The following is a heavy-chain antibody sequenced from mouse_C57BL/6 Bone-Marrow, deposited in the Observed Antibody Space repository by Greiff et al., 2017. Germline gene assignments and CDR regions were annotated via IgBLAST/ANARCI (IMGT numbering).Heavy chain of an antibody. CDR1: GFNIKDDY. Sequence: VQLQQSGAELVRPGASVKLSCTASGFNIKDDYMHWVKQRPEQGLEWIGWIDPENGDTEYASQFQGKATITADTSSTTAYLQLSSLTSEDTAVYYCTTGPYFDYWGQGTTLTVSS. CDR3: TTGPYFDY. CDR2: IDPENGDT. D-gene: IGHD3-1*01. V-gene: IGHV14-4*01. J-gene: IGHJ2*01.